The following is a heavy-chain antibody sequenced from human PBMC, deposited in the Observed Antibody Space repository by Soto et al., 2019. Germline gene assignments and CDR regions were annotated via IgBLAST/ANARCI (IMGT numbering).Heavy chain of an antibody. J-gene: IGHJ4*02. V-gene: IGHV1-2*02. CDR2: INPNSGGT. CDR1: GYTFTGYY. Sequence: QVQLVQSGAEVKKPGASVKVSCKASGYTFTGYYMHWVRQAPGQGLEWMGWINPNSGGTNYAQKFQGRVTMTRDTSISTAYMELSRLRSDDTAVYYCARDERDGVAAAQGGTRYWGQGTLVTVSS. CDR3: ARDERDGVAAAQGGTRY. D-gene: IGHD6-13*01.